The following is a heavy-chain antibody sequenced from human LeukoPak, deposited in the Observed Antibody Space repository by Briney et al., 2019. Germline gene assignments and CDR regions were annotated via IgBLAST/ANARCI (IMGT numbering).Heavy chain of an antibody. CDR2: FNPSGGGT. CDR1: GYTLANYY. V-gene: IGHV1-46*01. J-gene: IGHJ4*02. Sequence: ASVKVSCKASGYTLANYYMHWVRQAPGQGLEWVGTFNPSGGGTSFAQKLQGRVTMTTDTSTSTAYMELRSLRSDDTAVYYCARVRGDAYYYDSSGYSPLENWGQGTLVTVSS. CDR3: ARVRGDAYYYDSSGYSPLEN. D-gene: IGHD3-22*01.